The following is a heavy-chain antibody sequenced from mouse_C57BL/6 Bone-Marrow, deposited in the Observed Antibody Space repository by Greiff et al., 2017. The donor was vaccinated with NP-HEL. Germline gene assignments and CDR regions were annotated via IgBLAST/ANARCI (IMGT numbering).Heavy chain of an antibody. J-gene: IGHJ4*01. V-gene: IGHV1-63*01. Sequence: VQLQQSGAELVRPGTSVKMSCKASGYTFTNYWIGWAKQRPGHGLEWIGDIYPGGGYTNYNEKFKGKATLTADKSSSTAYMQFSSLTSADSAIYYCAYGSFYAMDYWGQGTSVTVSS. CDR3: AYGSFYAMDY. D-gene: IGHD2-2*01. CDR2: IYPGGGYT. CDR1: GYTFTNYW.